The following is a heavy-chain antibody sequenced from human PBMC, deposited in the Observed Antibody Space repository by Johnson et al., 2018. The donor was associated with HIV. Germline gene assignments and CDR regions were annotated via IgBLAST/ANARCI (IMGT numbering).Heavy chain of an antibody. CDR3: ARGAAVSGTLVDPFDI. V-gene: IGHV3-30-3*01. CDR1: HFTFGAYA. CDR2: ASYDGDNK. J-gene: IGHJ3*02. Sequence: QVQLVESGGGVVQPGKSLRLSCAASHFTFGAYAIHWVRLAPGKGLEWVAVASYDGDNKYYADSVNGRFTTSKANSKDTLYMEMNNLRLADTAVYYCARGAAVSGTLVDPFDIWGRGTMVTVSS. D-gene: IGHD1-26*01.